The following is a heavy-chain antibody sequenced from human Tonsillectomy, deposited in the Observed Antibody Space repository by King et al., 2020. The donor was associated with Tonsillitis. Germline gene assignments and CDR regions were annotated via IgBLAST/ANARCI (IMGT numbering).Heavy chain of an antibody. CDR2: INPSGGST. Sequence: QLVQSGAEVKKPGASVKVSCKASGYTFTNYYMHWVRQAPGQRLEWMGFINPSGGSTSYAQKFQGRVTMTRDTSTSTVYMELSSLRSEDTAVYYCARDGGLLSPYWYFDLWGRGTLVTVSS. CDR1: GYTFTNYY. D-gene: IGHD2-21*02. J-gene: IGHJ2*01. CDR3: ARDGGLLSPYWYFDL. V-gene: IGHV1-46*01.